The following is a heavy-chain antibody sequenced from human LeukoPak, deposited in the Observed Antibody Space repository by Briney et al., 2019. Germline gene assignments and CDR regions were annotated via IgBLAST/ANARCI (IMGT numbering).Heavy chain of an antibody. V-gene: IGHV3-48*03. J-gene: IGHJ4*02. CDR1: GFMFSSYE. Sequence: GGSLRLSCAASGFMFSSYEMNWVRQAPGKGLEWVSYISSSGSTIYYADSVKGRFTISRDNAKNSLYLQMNSLRAEDTAVYYCAREIKPAATFDYWGQGTLVTVSS. D-gene: IGHD2-2*01. CDR2: ISSSGSTI. CDR3: AREIKPAATFDY.